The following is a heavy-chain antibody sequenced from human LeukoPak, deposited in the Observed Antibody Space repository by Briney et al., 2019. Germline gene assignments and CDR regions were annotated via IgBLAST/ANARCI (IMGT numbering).Heavy chain of an antibody. V-gene: IGHV3-21*01. CDR3: ARDPSWGDYVWGSYPASPFDY. CDR1: GFTFSSYS. Sequence: PGGSPRLSCAASGFTFSSYSMNWVRQAPGKGLEWVSSISSSSSYIYYADSVKGRFTISRDNAKNSLYLQMNSLRAEDTAVYYCARDPSWGDYVWGSYPASPFDYWGQGTLVTVSS. J-gene: IGHJ4*02. CDR2: ISSSSSYI. D-gene: IGHD3-16*02.